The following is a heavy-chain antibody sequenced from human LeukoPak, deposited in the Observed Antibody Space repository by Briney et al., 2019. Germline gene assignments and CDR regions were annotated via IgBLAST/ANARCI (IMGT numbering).Heavy chain of an antibody. J-gene: IGHJ4*02. CDR3: AKDQGTVTEIDY. CDR1: GFTFSSYG. CDR2: IRYDGSNK. V-gene: IGHV3-30*02. Sequence: GGSLRLSCAASGFTFSSYGMHWVRQAPGKRLEWVTFIRYDGSNKYYADSVKGRFTISRDNSKNTLYLQMNSLRAEDTAVHYCAKDQGTVTEIDYWGQGTLVTVSS. D-gene: IGHD4-11*01.